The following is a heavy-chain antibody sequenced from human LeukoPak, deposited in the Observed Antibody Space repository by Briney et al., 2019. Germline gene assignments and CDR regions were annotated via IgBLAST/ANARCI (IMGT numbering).Heavy chain of an antibody. CDR1: GFTFSSYA. CDR3: AKFRSYDFWSHYFDY. Sequence: GGSLRLSCAASGFTFSSYAMSWVRQAPGKGLEWVSAISGSGGSTYYADSVKGRFTISRDNSKNTLYLQMNSLGAEDTAVYYCAKFRSYDFWSHYFDYWGQGTLVTVSS. V-gene: IGHV3-23*01. CDR2: ISGSGGST. J-gene: IGHJ4*02. D-gene: IGHD3-3*01.